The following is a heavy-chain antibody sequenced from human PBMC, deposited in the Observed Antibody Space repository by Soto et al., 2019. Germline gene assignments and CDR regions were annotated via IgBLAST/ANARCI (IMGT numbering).Heavy chain of an antibody. CDR2: VSDDGSEQ. CDR1: GFSLRDYG. V-gene: IGHV3-30*17. J-gene: IGHJ4*02. CDR3: ARDPTGGYFHYDY. Sequence: QPGGSLRLSCAASGFSLRDYGMHWVRQAPGKGLEYVAAVSDDGSEQYYADSVRGRFTISRDNSKNTVYLQLDSLTTGDTAVYYCARDPTGGYFHYDYWGQGALVTVSS. D-gene: IGHD1-26*01.